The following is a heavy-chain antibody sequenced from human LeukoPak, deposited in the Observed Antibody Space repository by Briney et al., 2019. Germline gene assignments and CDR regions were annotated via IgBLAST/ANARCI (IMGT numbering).Heavy chain of an antibody. CDR3: ARDGAYSLGLIWLDP. V-gene: IGHV1-2*06. D-gene: IGHD5-18*01. CDR2: IHPNSANT. J-gene: IGHJ5*02. Sequence: ASVKISCKTSGYSFGGYYIHWVRQAPGQGLEWMGRIHPNSANTKYAQKFQGRVTMTRDTSTNTVFMELSSLRSDDTAVYYCARDGAYSLGLIWLDPWGQGTLVSVSS. CDR1: GYSFGGYY.